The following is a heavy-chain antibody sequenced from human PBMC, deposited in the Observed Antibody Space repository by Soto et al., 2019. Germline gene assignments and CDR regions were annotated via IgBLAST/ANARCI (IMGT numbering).Heavy chain of an antibody. CDR1: GGSVSSGSYY. Sequence: QVQLQESGPGLVKPSETLSLTCTVSGGSVSSGSYYWSWIRQPPGKGLEWIGYIYYTGSTNYNPPLKSRVTISVDTSKNQFSLKLSSVTAADTAVYYCARDLSYDYWGQGTLVTVSS. CDR3: ARDLSYDY. CDR2: IYYTGST. J-gene: IGHJ4*02. V-gene: IGHV4-61*01.